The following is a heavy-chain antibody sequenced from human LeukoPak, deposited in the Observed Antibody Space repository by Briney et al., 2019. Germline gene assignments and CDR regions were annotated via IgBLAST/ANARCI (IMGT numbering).Heavy chain of an antibody. CDR2: ISGSGDGA. D-gene: IGHD2-21*01. J-gene: IGHJ4*02. V-gene: IGHV3-23*01. Sequence: GGSLRLSCAASGFTFSTYAMSWVRQAPGKGRQWVSLISGSGDGAHYADSVKGRFTISRDNSKNTVYLQMTNLRAEDTAVYYCAKGYIQLWWFDYWGQGTLVTVSS. CDR3: AKGYIQLWWFDY. CDR1: GFTFSTYA.